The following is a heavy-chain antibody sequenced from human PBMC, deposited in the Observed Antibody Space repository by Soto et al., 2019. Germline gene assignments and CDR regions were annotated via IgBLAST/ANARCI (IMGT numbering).Heavy chain of an antibody. CDR3: ARGTIVARQHLDY. CDR1: GFIFSSYA. D-gene: IGHD1-1*01. J-gene: IGHJ4*02. CDR2: ISIRGGDE. Sequence: QVQLVESGGGVVQPGKSLRLSCAASGFIFSSYAMHWARQAPGKGVEWVTVISIRGGDEYYAESVRGRFTISRDDSKNTLYLQMDRLRVEDTAVYYCARGTIVARQHLDYWGQGTLVTVSS. V-gene: IGHV3-30*03.